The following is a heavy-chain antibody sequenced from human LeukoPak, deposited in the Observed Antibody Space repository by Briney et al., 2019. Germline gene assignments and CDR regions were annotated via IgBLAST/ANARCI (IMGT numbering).Heavy chain of an antibody. J-gene: IGHJ2*01. CDR1: GYTLTELS. CDR2: FDPEDGET. D-gene: IGHD3-10*01. Sequence: ASVKVSCKVSGYTLTELSMHWVRQAPGKGLEWMGGFDPEDGETIYAQKFQGRVTITADKSTSTAYMELSSLRSEDTAVYYCASQGAKGGITMARGVGNSRYFDLWGRGTLVTVSS. V-gene: IGHV1-24*01. CDR3: ASQGAKGGITMARGVGNSRYFDL.